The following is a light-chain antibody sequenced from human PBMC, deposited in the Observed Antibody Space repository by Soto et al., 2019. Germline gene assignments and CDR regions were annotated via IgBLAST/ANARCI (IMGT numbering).Light chain of an antibody. CDR3: QQFSSYPLT. CDR1: QSVTTQ. J-gene: IGKJ4*01. CDR2: DAS. Sequence: IVLTQSPGTLSLSPGERATLSCRASQSVTTQLAWYQQKPGQAPRLLIYDASSRATGIPDRFSGGGSGTDFTLTISRLEPEDFAVYYCQQFSSYPLTFGGGTKVDIK. V-gene: IGKV3-20*01.